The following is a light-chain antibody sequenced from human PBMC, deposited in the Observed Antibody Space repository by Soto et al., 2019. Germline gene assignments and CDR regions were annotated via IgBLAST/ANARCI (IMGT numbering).Light chain of an antibody. J-gene: IGKJ1*01. V-gene: IGKV1-5*03. CDR3: QQYNSYPWT. CDR2: KAS. CDR1: QSISSW. Sequence: DIQMTQSPSTLSASVGDRVTITCRASQSISSWVAWYQQKPGKAPKLLIYKASSLESGVPSRFSGSGSGTEFTLTISSLQPDDFANYYCQQYNSYPWTFGQGTKVEIK.